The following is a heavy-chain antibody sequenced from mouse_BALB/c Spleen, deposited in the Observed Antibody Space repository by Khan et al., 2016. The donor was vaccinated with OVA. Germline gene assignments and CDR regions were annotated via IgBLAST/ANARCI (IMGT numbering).Heavy chain of an antibody. J-gene: IGHJ4*01. CDR1: GYTFTNYG. D-gene: IGHD2-10*01. CDR3: ARPPYFSYVMVY. CDR2: LNPYPGEP. V-gene: IGHV9-3-1*01. Sequence: QIQLVQSGPALKKPGETVKISCKASGYTFTNYGMNWVKQAPGKGLKWMGWLNPYPGEPTSADDFKGRFAFSLETSASTAYLQINNLKHEDTATYFCARPPYFSYVMVYWGQGTSVTVSS.